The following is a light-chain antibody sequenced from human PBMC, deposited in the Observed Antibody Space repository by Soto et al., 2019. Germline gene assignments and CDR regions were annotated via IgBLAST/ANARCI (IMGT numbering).Light chain of an antibody. Sequence: QSALAQPPSASGSPGQSVTISCTGSGSDIGAYNFVSWYQQHPGKAPKLMIYEVNKRPSGVPDRFSGSKSGNTASLTVSGLQAEDEADYYCSSYAGSSNVFGTGTKVTVL. CDR2: EVN. J-gene: IGLJ1*01. CDR3: SSYAGSSNV. V-gene: IGLV2-8*01. CDR1: GSDIGAYNF.